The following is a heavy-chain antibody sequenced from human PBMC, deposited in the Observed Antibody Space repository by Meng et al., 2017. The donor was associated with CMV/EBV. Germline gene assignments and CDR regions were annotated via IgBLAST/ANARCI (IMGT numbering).Heavy chain of an antibody. J-gene: IGHJ6*02. CDR3: AKDQWFGELLYYYYGMDV. Sequence: GGSLRLSCAASGFTFSSYGMHWVRQAPGKGLEWVAFIRYDGSNKYYVDSVKGRFTISRDNSKNTLYLQMNSLRAEDTAVYYCAKDQWFGELLYYYYGMDVWGQGTTVTVSS. CDR2: IRYDGSNK. CDR1: GFTFSSYG. V-gene: IGHV3-30*02. D-gene: IGHD3-10*01.